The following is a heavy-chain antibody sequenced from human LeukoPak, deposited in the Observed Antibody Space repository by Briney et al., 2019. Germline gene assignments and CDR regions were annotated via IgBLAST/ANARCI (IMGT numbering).Heavy chain of an antibody. J-gene: IGHJ2*01. D-gene: IGHD3-22*01. CDR3: ARRPYDSSGYYYVNWFFDL. CDR1: GGSISSSSYY. V-gene: IGHV4-39*01. Sequence: SETLSLTCTVSGGSISSSSYYWGWIRQPPGKGLEWIGRIYYSGSTYYNPSLKSRVTISVDTSKNQFSLKLSSVTAADTAVYSCARRPYDSSGYYYVNWFFDLWGRGTLVTVSS. CDR2: IYYSGST.